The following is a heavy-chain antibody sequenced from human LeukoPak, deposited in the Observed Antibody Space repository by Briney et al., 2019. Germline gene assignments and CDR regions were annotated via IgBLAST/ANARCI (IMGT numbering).Heavy chain of an antibody. CDR2: ISYDGSNK. Sequence: PGRSLRLSCAASGFTFSSYGMHWVRQAPGKGLEWVAVISYDGSNKYYADSVKGRFTISRDNSKNTLYLQMNSLRAEDTAVYYCARYSSGWYEGGHHDAFDIWGQGTMVTVSS. V-gene: IGHV3-30*03. CDR1: GFTFSSYG. J-gene: IGHJ3*02. CDR3: ARYSSGWYEGGHHDAFDI. D-gene: IGHD6-19*01.